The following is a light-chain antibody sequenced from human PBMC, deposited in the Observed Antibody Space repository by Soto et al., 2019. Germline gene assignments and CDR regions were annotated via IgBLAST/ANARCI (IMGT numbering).Light chain of an antibody. CDR2: DVS. CDR1: SSDVGGYNY. J-gene: IGLJ1*01. V-gene: IGLV2-14*01. CDR3: SSYTRSSTLLYV. Sequence: QSALTQPASVSGSPGQSITISCTGTSSDVGGYNYVSWYQQHPGKAPKRMIYDVSNRPSGVSNRLYGSKSGNTASLTISGLQAEDESEYYCSSYTRSSTLLYVFGTGTKLTVL.